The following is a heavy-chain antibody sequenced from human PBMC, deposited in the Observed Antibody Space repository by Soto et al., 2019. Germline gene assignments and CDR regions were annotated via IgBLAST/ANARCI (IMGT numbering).Heavy chain of an antibody. CDR2: TYYRSKWYN. V-gene: IGHV6-1*01. D-gene: IGHD2-2*01. Sequence: SPTLSLPCAISGDSVSSNSAAWNWIRQSPSRGLEWLGRTYYRSKWYNDYAVSVKSRITINPDTSKNQFSLQLNSVTPEDTAVYYCARMSCSSTSCYEAFDYWGQGTLVTVSS. J-gene: IGHJ4*02. CDR1: GDSVSSNSAA. CDR3: ARMSCSSTSCYEAFDY.